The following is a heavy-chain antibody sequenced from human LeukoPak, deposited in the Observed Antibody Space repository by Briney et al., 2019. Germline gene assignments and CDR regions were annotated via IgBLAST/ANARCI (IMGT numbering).Heavy chain of an antibody. D-gene: IGHD3-22*01. CDR2: INSDGSST. Sequence: GGSLRLSCAASGFTFSSYWMHWVRQAPGKGLVWVSRINSDGSSTSYADSVKGRFTISRDNAKNTLYLQMNSLRAEDTAVYYCARDVPPPYYYDSSGYYPDYLGQGTLVTVSS. CDR3: ARDVPPPYYYDSSGYYPDY. J-gene: IGHJ4*02. V-gene: IGHV3-74*01. CDR1: GFTFSSYW.